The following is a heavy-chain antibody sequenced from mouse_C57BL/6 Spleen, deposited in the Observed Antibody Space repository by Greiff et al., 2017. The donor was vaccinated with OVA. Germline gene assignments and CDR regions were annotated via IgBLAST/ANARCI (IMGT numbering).Heavy chain of an antibody. J-gene: IGHJ4*01. CDR1: GYTFTDYY. CDR3: ARGGVVAAPYAMDY. Sequence: VQGVESGAELVRPGASVKLSCKASGYTFTDYYINWVKQRPGQGLEWIARIYPGSGNTYYNEKFKGKATLTAEKSSSTAYMQLSSLTSEDSAVYFCARGGVVAAPYAMDYWGQGTSVTVSS. D-gene: IGHD1-1*01. V-gene: IGHV1-76*01. CDR2: IYPGSGNT.